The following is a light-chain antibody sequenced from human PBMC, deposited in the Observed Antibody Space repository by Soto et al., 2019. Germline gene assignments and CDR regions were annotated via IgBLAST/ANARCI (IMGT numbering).Light chain of an antibody. V-gene: IGLV1-40*01. CDR1: SSNIGADYY. Sequence: QSVLTQPPSVPGAPGQSVTISCTGTSSNIGADYYVHWYQQLPGTAPKLLIYGNSNRPSGIPDRFSGSKSGTSASLAITGLQPEDEADYYCQSYDSSLSVVFGGGAKLTVL. CDR2: GNS. J-gene: IGLJ2*01. CDR3: QSYDSSLSVV.